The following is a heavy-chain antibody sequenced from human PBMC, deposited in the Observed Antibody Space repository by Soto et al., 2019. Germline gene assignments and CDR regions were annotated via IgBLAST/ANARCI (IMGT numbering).Heavy chain of an antibody. CDR2: IYYSGST. CDR3: ARDLKEYCSDGKCNWFDP. V-gene: IGHV4-31*03. D-gene: IGHD2-15*01. J-gene: IGHJ5*02. CDR1: GGSISSGGYY. Sequence: SETLSLTCTVSGGSISSGGYYWSWIRQHPGKGLEWIGYIYYSGSTYYNPSLKSRVTISVDTSKNQFSLKLSSVTAADTAVYYCARDLKEYCSDGKCNWFDPWGQGTLVTVSS.